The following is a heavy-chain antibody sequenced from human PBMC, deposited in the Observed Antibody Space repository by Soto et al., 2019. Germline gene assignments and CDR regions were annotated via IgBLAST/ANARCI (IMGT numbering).Heavy chain of an antibody. CDR3: ARYCSGARCYPMRDALEI. V-gene: IGHV5-51*01. CDR2: IYPGDSDT. J-gene: IGHJ3*02. Sequence: PGESLKISCKGSGYSFTNYWIGWVRQMPGKGLESMGIIYPGDSDTRHSPSFQGKVAISPDKSISTAYDQWSSLKASDTAMYYCARYCSGARCYPMRDALEIWGQGTPVTVSS. CDR1: GYSFTNYW. D-gene: IGHD2-15*01.